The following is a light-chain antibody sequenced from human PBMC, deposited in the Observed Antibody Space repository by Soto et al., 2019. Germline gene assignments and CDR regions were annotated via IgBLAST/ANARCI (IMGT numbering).Light chain of an antibody. Sequence: IRMTQSPSTLSGSVGDRVTITCRASQTISSWLAWYQQKPGKAPKLLIYKASTLKSGVPSRFSGSGSGTEFTLTISSLQPDDFATYYCQHYNSYSEAFGQGDK. CDR1: QTISSW. CDR2: KAS. CDR3: QHYNSYSEA. J-gene: IGKJ1*01. V-gene: IGKV1-5*03.